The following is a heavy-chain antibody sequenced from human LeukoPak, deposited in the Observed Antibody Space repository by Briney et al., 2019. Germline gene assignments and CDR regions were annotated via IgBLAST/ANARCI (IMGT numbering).Heavy chain of an antibody. Sequence: GSLRLSCAASGFTFSSYSMNWVRQAPGKGLEWIGEINHSGSTNYNPSLKSRVTISVDTSKNQFSLKLSSVTAADTAVYYCARGLPFQHWGQGTLVTVSS. CDR2: INHSGST. V-gene: IGHV4-34*01. CDR3: ARGLPFQH. CDR1: GFTFSSYS. J-gene: IGHJ1*01.